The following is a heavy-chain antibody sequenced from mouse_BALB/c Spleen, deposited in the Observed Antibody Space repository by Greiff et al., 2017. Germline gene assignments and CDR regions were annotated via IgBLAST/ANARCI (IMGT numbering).Heavy chain of an antibody. CDR1: GYSITSGYY. D-gene: IGHD2-3*01. Sequence: ESGPGLVKPSQSLSLTCSVTGYSITSGYYWNWIRQFPGNKLEWMGYISYDGSNNYNPSLKNRISITRDTSKNQFFLKLNSVTTEDTATYYCARDPDGYYYAMDYWGQGTSVTVSS. V-gene: IGHV3-6*02. CDR2: ISYDGSN. J-gene: IGHJ4*01. CDR3: ARDPDGYYYAMDY.